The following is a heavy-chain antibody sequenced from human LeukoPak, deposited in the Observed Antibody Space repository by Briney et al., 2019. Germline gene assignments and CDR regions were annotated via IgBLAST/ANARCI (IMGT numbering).Heavy chain of an antibody. CDR1: GYTFTGYY. CDR2: INPNSGGT. V-gene: IGHV1-2*02. CDR3: ATLQISMVRGVMPPDY. Sequence: GASVKVSCKASGYTFTGYYMHWVRQAPGQGLEWMGWINPNSGGTNYAQKFQGRVTMTRDTSISTAYMELSRLRSDDTAVYYCATLQISMVRGVMPPDYWGQGTLVTVSS. D-gene: IGHD3-10*01. J-gene: IGHJ4*02.